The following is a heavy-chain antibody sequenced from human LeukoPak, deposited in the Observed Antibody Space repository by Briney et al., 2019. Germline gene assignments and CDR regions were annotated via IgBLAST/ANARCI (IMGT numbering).Heavy chain of an antibody. J-gene: IGHJ2*01. CDR1: GGSISSYY. Sequence: PSETLSLTCTVPGGSISSYYWSWIRQPPGKGLEWIGYIYYSGSTNYNPSLKSRVTISVDTSKNQFSLKLSSVTAADTAVYYCARSYSSGWYGSQYWYFDLWGRGTLVTVSS. D-gene: IGHD6-19*01. V-gene: IGHV4-59*01. CDR2: IYYSGST. CDR3: ARSYSSGWYGSQYWYFDL.